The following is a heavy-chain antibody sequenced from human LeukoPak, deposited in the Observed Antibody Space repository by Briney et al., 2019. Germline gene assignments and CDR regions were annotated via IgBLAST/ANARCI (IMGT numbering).Heavy chain of an antibody. V-gene: IGHV3-23*01. CDR3: AKGQELDDGVFDS. D-gene: IGHD1-1*01. CDR2: ISDSGGST. J-gene: IGHJ4*02. Sequence: GGSLRLSCAASGFTFNSYSMSWVRQAPGKGLEWVSSISDSGGSTYCADSVKGRFTISRDNSKNTLYLELNNLRVEDTATFYCAKGQELDDGVFDSWGQGTMVTVSS. CDR1: GFTFNSYS.